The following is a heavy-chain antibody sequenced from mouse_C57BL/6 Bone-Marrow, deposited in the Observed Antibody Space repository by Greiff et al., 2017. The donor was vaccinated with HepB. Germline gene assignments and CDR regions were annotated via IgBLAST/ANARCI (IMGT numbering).Heavy chain of an antibody. J-gene: IGHJ4*01. CDR2: IWGVGST. Sequence: QVQLQQSGPGLVAPSQSLSITCTVSGFSLTSYGVDWVRQSPGKGLEWLGVIWGVGSTNYNSALKSRLSISKDNSKSQVFLKMNSLQTDDTAMYYCARWIYYGNLRRAMDYWGQGTSVTVSS. D-gene: IGHD2-1*01. CDR3: ARWIYYGNLRRAMDY. V-gene: IGHV2-6*01. CDR1: GFSLTSYG.